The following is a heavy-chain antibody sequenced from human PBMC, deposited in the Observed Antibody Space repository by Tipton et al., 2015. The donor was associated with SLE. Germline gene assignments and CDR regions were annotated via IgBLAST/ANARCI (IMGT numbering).Heavy chain of an antibody. Sequence: TPSLTCTVSGGSISSYYWSWIRQPPGKGLEWIGYIYYSGSTNYNPSLKSRVTISVDTSKNQFSLKLSSVTAADTAVYYCARASGPYSSPGVWGKGTTVTVSS. D-gene: IGHD6-13*01. CDR1: GGSISSYY. CDR3: ARASGPYSSPGV. V-gene: IGHV4-59*01. CDR2: IYYSGST. J-gene: IGHJ6*04.